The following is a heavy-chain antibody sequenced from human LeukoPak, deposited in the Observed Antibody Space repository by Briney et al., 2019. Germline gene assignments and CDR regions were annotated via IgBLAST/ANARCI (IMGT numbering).Heavy chain of an antibody. V-gene: IGHV4-4*07. CDR3: ARVRYSSSWYYFDY. Sequence: SETLSLTCTVSGGSISSYYWSWIRQPAGKGLEWIGRIYTSGSTNYNPSLKSRVTMSVDTSKNQFSLKLSSVTAADTAVYYCARVRYSSSWYYFDYWGQGTLVTVSS. CDR2: IYTSGST. D-gene: IGHD6-13*01. J-gene: IGHJ4*02. CDR1: GGSISSYY.